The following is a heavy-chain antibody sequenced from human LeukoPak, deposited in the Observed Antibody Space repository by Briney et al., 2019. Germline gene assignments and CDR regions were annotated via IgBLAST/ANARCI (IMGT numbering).Heavy chain of an antibody. CDR2: IRYDGSNK. CDR3: AKDLNIVVVPAAIDY. Sequence: GGSLRLSCAASGFTFSSYGMHWVRQAPGKGLEWMAFIRYDGSNKYYADSVKGRFTISRDNSKNTLYLQMNSLGAEDTAVYYCAKDLNIVVVPAAIDYWGQGTLVTVSS. V-gene: IGHV3-30*02. J-gene: IGHJ4*02. D-gene: IGHD2-2*01. CDR1: GFTFSSYG.